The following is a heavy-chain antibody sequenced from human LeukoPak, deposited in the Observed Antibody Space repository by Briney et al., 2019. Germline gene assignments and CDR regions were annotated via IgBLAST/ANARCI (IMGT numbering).Heavy chain of an antibody. CDR1: GFTFDDYA. CDR2: ISWNSGSI. Sequence: GGSLRLSCAASGFTFDDYAMHWVRQAPGKGLEWVSGISWNSGSIVYADSVKGRFTISRDNAKNSLYLQMNSLRAEDTALYYCAKDIRGGSGYLDAFDIWGQGTMVTVSS. J-gene: IGHJ3*02. V-gene: IGHV3-9*01. CDR3: AKDIRGGSGYLDAFDI. D-gene: IGHD3-22*01.